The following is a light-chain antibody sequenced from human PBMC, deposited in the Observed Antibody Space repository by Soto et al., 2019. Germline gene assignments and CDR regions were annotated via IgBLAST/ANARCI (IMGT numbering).Light chain of an antibody. J-gene: IGLJ1*01. CDR2: NVT. CDR3: CSLTPSHTYV. Sequence: QSALTQPASVSGSPGQSITISCTGTSSDIGHYDYVSWYQQHPGKAPKLMIYNVTSRPSGVSNRYSGSKSGNSASLTISGLQADDEADYYCCSLTPSHTYVFGSGTKLTVL. CDR1: SSDIGHYDY. V-gene: IGLV2-14*03.